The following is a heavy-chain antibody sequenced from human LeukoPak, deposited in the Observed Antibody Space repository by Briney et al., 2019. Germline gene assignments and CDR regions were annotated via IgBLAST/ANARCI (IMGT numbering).Heavy chain of an antibody. CDR2: IYYSGST. V-gene: IGHV4-59*01. Sequence: SETLSLTCTVSGGSISTYYWNWIRQPPGKGLEWIGYIYYSGSTNYNPSLKSRVTISLDTSKKQFSLELRSVTAADTAVYYCARSGATNFGMDVWGQGTTATVSS. D-gene: IGHD1-26*01. CDR3: ARSGATNFGMDV. CDR1: GGSISTYY. J-gene: IGHJ6*01.